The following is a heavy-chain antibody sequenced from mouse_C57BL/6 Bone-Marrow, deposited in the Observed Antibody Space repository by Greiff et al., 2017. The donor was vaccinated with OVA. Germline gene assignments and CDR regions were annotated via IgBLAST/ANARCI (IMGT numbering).Heavy chain of an antibody. CDR2: INPSSGYT. V-gene: IGHV1-7*01. CDR1: GYTFTSYW. J-gene: IGHJ4*01. CDR3: AHSNYRDYYAMDY. D-gene: IGHD2-5*01. Sequence: QVQLKESGAELAKPGASVKLSCKASGYTFTSYWMHWVKQRPGQGLEWIGYINPSSGYTKYNQKFKDKATLTADKSSSTAYMQLSSLTYEDSAVYYCAHSNYRDYYAMDYWGQGTSVTVSS.